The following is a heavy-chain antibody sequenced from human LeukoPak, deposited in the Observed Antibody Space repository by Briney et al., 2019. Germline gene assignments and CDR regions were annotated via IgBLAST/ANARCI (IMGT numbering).Heavy chain of an antibody. CDR1: GFIFSSYA. D-gene: IGHD2-2*01. CDR2: ISDGGVIT. J-gene: IGHJ4*02. Sequence: GGSLRLSCAASGFIFSSYAMSWVRQAPGKGLEWVSAISDGGVITYYAESVKGRFTISRDNSKQTVFLQMHSLRAEDTAVYYCVKGNIPAAHGDYWGQGTLVTVSS. CDR3: VKGNIPAAHGDY. V-gene: IGHV3-23*01.